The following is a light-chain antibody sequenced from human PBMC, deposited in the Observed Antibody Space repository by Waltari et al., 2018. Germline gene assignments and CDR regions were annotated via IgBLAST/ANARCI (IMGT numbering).Light chain of an antibody. CDR3: QQSYSTWIT. Sequence: DIQMTQSPSSLSASIGDRVTITCRASQSIATYLNWYQQKPRKAPKLLIYAASSLQSGGPSRFSGSGSGTDFTLTINSLQPEDFATYYCQQSYSTWITFGQGTKLEI. CDR2: AAS. J-gene: IGKJ2*01. CDR1: QSIATY. V-gene: IGKV1-39*01.